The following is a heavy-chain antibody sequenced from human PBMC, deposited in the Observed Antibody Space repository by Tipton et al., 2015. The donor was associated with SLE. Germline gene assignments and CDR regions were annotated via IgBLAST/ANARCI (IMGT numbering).Heavy chain of an antibody. CDR1: GGSISSGSYY. CDR3: ASHVDGWSQRIDAFDI. V-gene: IGHV4-61*01. Sequence: TLSLTCTVSGGSISSGSYYWSWIRQPPGKGLEWIGYIYYSGSTNYNPSLKSRVTISVDTSKNQFSLKLSSVTAADTAVYYCASHVDGWSQRIDAFDIWGQGTMVTVSS. D-gene: IGHD2-15*01. CDR2: IYYSGST. J-gene: IGHJ3*02.